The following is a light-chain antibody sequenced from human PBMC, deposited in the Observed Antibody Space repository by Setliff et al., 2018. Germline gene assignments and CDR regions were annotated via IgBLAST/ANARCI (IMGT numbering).Light chain of an antibody. J-gene: IGLJ1*01. CDR1: SSNIGAGFG. CDR2: GNN. CDR3: SSYTSRSTYI. Sequence: LTQPPSVSGAPGQTVTISCTGSSSNIGAGFGVHWYQQLPGKAPQLLIYGNNNRPSGVPDRFSGSRSGTSASLAITGLQSEDEADYYCSSYTSRSTYIFGTGTKVTVL. V-gene: IGLV1-40*01.